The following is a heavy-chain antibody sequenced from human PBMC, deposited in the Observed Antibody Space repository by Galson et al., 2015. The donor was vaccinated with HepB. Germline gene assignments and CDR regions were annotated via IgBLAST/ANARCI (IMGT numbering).Heavy chain of an antibody. CDR1: GFIFSNYG. Sequence: SLRLSCAASGFIFSNYGMHWVRQAPGRGLEWVAFIRFDGTHKYYAHSVKGRFSISRDNSRNALFLQMSSLRADDTALYYCAKDSRSDYDSSAHADFWGQGTLVTVSS. J-gene: IGHJ4*02. CDR3: AKDSRSDYDSSAHADF. V-gene: IGHV3-30*02. D-gene: IGHD3-22*01. CDR2: IRFDGTHK.